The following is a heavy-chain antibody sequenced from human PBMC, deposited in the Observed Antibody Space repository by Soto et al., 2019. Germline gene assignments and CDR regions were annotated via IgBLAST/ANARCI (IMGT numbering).Heavy chain of an antibody. V-gene: IGHV1-2*02. CDR3: ARDYWSGDRYYYGMDV. D-gene: IGHD3-3*01. J-gene: IGHJ6*02. CDR2: INPNSGGP. CDR1: GYTLTELS. Sequence: EASVKVSCKVSGYTLTELSIHWVRQAPGQRLEWMGYINPNSGGPNYAQKFQGRVTMTRDTSISTAYMELSRLRSDDTAVYFCARDYWSGDRYYYGMDVWGQGTTVTVSS.